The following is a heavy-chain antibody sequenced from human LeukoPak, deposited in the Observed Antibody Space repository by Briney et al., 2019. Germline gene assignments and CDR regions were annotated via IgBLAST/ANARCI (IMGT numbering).Heavy chain of an antibody. CDR3: ATGTTTVLAYGMDV. V-gene: IGHV1-24*01. Sequence: SVKVSCKVSGYTLTELSMHWVRQAPGKGLEWMGGFDPEDGETIYAQKFQGRVTMTEDTSTDTAYMELSSLRSEDTAVYYCATGTTTVLAYGMDVWGQGTTVTVSS. J-gene: IGHJ6*02. CDR2: FDPEDGET. CDR1: GYTLTELS. D-gene: IGHD4-11*01.